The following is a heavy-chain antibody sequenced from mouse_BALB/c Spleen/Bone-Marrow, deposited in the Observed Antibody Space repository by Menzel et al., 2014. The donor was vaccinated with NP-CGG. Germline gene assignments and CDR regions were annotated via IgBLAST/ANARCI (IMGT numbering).Heavy chain of an antibody. J-gene: IGHJ2*01. Sequence: VQLVESGAKLVRPGSSVKISCKASGYPFSSYWMNWVKQRPGQGLEWIGQIYPGDGETNYNGKFKGNATLTADKSSSTAYMQLISLTSGDSAVYFCARKYGDYWGQGTTLTVSS. CDR2: IYPGDGET. D-gene: IGHD2-10*02. CDR3: ARKYGDY. V-gene: IGHV1-80*01. CDR1: GYPFSSYW.